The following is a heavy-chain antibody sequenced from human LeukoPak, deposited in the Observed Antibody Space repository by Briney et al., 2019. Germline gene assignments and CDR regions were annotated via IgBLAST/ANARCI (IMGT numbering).Heavy chain of an antibody. J-gene: IGHJ4*02. Sequence: SVKVSCKASGGTFSSYAISWVRQAPGQGLEWMGGIIPIFGTANYAQKFQGRVTITADESTSTAYMELSSLRSEDTAVYYCARIAVAGSFFDYWGQGTLVTVSS. CDR3: ARIAVAGSFFDY. V-gene: IGHV1-69*13. D-gene: IGHD6-19*01. CDR2: IIPIFGTA. CDR1: GGTFSSYA.